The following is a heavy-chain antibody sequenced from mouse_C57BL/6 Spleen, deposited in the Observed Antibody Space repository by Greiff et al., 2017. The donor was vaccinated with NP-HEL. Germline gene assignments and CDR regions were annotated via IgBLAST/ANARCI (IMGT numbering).Heavy chain of an antibody. CDR1: GFNIKDYY. Sequence: EVQLQQSGAELVKPGASVKLSCTASGFNIKDYYMHWVKQRTEQGLEWIGRIDPEDGETKYAPKFQGKATITADTSSNTAYLQLSSLTSEDTAVYYCAREGFSTVVATNYYAMDYWGQGTSVTVSS. CDR3: AREGFSTVVATNYYAMDY. V-gene: IGHV14-2*01. J-gene: IGHJ4*01. CDR2: IDPEDGET. D-gene: IGHD1-1*01.